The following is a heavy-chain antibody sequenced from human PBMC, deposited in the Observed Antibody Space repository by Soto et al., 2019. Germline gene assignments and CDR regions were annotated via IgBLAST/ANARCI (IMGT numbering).Heavy chain of an antibody. D-gene: IGHD4-4*01. CDR3: ARTYCTTTACQAHGIDV. J-gene: IGHJ6*02. CDR1: GGSIISADSY. V-gene: IGHV4-31*11. CDR2: IAYSGDT. Sequence: SETLSLTCAVSGGSIISADSYWFWIRKHPGKGLEWIGYIAYSGDTYYNPSLRSRVTISADTSENKFSLTLKSVTAADTAVYFCARTYCTTTACQAHGIDVWGQGTTVT.